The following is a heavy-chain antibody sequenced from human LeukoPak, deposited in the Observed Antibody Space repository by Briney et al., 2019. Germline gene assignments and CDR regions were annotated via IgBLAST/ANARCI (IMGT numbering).Heavy chain of an antibody. J-gene: IGHJ6*02. CDR3: AKVRNLIYYYGMDV. CDR2: ISGSGGST. V-gene: IGHV3-23*01. CDR1: GFTFSNYA. Sequence: PGGSLRLPCAASGFTFSNYAMSWVRQAPGKGLEWVSSISGSGGSTYYADSVRGRFTISRDNSENTLYLQMNSLRAEDTAIYYCAKVRNLIYYYGMDVWGQGTTVTVSS. D-gene: IGHD1-14*01.